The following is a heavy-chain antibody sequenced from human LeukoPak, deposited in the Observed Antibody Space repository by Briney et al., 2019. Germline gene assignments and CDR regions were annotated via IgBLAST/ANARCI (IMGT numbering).Heavy chain of an antibody. V-gene: IGHV3-74*01. CDR1: GFTFSSYW. CDR2: INTDGGST. J-gene: IGHJ4*02. D-gene: IGHD3-22*01. Sequence: PGGSLRLSCAASGFTFSSYWVHWVRQAPGKGLVWVSRINTDGGSTIYADSVKGRFTISRDNAKNTLYLQMNSLRVEDTAIYYCARGRSGFYFDYWGQGTLVTVSS. CDR3: ARGRSGFYFDY.